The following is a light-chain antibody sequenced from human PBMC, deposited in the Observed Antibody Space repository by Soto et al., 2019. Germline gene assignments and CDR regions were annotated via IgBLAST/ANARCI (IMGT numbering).Light chain of an antibody. Sequence: EIVLTQSPATLSLSPGERATLSCRASQSVSSYLAWYQQKPGQAPRLLIYDASNRATGIPARFSGSGSGTDFTLTISSLEPEDFAVYYCQQSFNWPPWTFGQGTKVEI. J-gene: IGKJ1*01. CDR2: DAS. V-gene: IGKV3-11*01. CDR1: QSVSSY. CDR3: QQSFNWPPWT.